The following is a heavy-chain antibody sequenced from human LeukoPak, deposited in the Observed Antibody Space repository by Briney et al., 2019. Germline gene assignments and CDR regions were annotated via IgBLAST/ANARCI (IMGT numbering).Heavy chain of an antibody. Sequence: SETLSLTCTVSGGSISSYYWSWIRQPPGKGLEWIGYIYYSGSTNYNPSLKSRVTISVDTSKNQFSLKLSSVTAADTAVYYCARLPMSGYYYYGMDVWGQGTTVTVSS. CDR2: IYYSGST. CDR3: ARLPMSGYYYYGMDV. J-gene: IGHJ6*02. V-gene: IGHV4-59*08. CDR1: GGSISSYY.